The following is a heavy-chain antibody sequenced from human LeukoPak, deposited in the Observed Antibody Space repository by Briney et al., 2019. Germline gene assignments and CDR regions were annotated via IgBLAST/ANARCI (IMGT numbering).Heavy chain of an antibody. Sequence: PGGSLRLSCAASGFTFSSYAMSWVRQAPGKGLEWVSGISSYGGTTYYADSVKGRFTISRDNSKNTLSLQMSSLRAEDTAVYYCAKGGDGYNWYYFDYWGQGTLVTVSS. CDR3: AKGGDGYNWYYFDY. D-gene: IGHD5-24*01. J-gene: IGHJ4*02. CDR2: ISSYGGTT. V-gene: IGHV3-23*01. CDR1: GFTFSSYA.